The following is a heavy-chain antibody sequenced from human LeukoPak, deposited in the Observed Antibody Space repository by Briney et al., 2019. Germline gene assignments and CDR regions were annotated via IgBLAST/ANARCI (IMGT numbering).Heavy chain of an antibody. D-gene: IGHD6-19*01. CDR3: AKDRIAVAGWPDY. J-gene: IGHJ4*02. CDR2: IIARCCST. V-gene: IGHV3-23*01. Sequence: LVIIARCCSTYYADSVTGLFTISRDNSKNRLYMQMNSLRAEDTAVYYCAKDRIAVAGWPDYWGQGTLVTVSS.